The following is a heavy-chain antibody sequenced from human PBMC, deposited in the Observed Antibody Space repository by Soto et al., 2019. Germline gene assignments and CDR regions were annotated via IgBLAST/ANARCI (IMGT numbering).Heavy chain of an antibody. V-gene: IGHV3-53*04. D-gene: IGHD3-16*01. Sequence: EVQLVESGGGLVQPGGSLRLSCTASGFAVRHNYMTWVRQAPGKGLEWVSLIYSGGDTAYADSVKGRFTISRHTSQNTLYLQMNSLSAEDTAVYYCSRKTDSIPWGGDVWGKGTAVTVSS. CDR3: SRKTDSIPWGGDV. J-gene: IGHJ6*04. CDR2: IYSGGDT. CDR1: GFAVRHNY.